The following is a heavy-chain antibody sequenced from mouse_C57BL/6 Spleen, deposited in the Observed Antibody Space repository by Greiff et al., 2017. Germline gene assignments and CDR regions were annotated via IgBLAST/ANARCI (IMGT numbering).Heavy chain of an antibody. CDR3: ARGGTGYFDV. CDR2: INYDGSST. J-gene: IGHJ1*03. CDR1: GFTFSDYY. Sequence: EVMLVESEGGLVQPGSSMKLSCTASGFTFSDYYMAWVRQVPEKSLEWVANINYDGSSTYYLDSLKSRFIISRDNAKNILYLQMSSLKSEDTATYYCARGGTGYFDVWGTGTTVTVSS. D-gene: IGHD2-14*01. V-gene: IGHV5-16*01.